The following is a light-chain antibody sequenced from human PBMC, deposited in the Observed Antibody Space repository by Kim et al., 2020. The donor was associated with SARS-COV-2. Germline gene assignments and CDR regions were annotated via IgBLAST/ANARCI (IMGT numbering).Light chain of an antibody. CDR1: SSDVGAYNY. CDR3: SSYAGTNTVL. J-gene: IGLJ2*01. Sequence: QSALTQPPSASGPPGQSVAISCTGTSSDVGAYNYVSWYQQYPGKAPKLIIYVLNKRPSGVPDRFSGSKSGNTASLTVSGLQAEDEADYYCSSYAGTNTVLFGGGTKVTVL. CDR2: VLN. V-gene: IGLV2-8*01.